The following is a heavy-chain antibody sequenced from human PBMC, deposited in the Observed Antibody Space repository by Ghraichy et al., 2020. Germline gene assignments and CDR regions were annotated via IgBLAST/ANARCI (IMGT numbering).Heavy chain of an antibody. D-gene: IGHD3-22*01. V-gene: IGHV6-1*01. CDR1: GDRVSSSSDA. J-gene: IGHJ3*02. CDR2: TYYRSKWYN. Sequence: SQTLSLTCAISGDRVSSSSDAWNWIRQSPSRGLEWLGRTYYRSKWYNDYAVSVRSRITINPDTSKNQFSLQLNSVTPEDTAVYYCARDGHNYYDTNQGHAFDIWGQGIMVTVSS. CDR3: ARDGHNYYDTNQGHAFDI.